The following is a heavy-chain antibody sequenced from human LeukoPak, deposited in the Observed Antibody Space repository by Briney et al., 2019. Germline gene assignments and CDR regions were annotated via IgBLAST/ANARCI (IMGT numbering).Heavy chain of an antibody. Sequence: GASVKVSCKASGYTFTSYGISWVRQAPGQGLEWMGWISADNGNTNYAQKLQGRVTMTTDTSTSTAYMELRSLRSDDTAVYYCARHRNVLRYFDWLLPFDYWGQGTLVTVSS. V-gene: IGHV1-18*01. CDR2: ISADNGNT. CDR1: GYTFTSYG. D-gene: IGHD3-9*01. J-gene: IGHJ4*02. CDR3: ARHRNVLRYFDWLLPFDY.